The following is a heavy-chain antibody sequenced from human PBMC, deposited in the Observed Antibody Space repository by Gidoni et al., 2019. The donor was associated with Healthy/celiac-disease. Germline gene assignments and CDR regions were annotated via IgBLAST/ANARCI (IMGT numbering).Heavy chain of an antibody. D-gene: IGHD3-3*01. CDR2: ISYDGSNK. CDR3: ASCVKTYDFWSGENYYYGMDV. V-gene: IGHV3-30-3*01. Sequence: VAVISYDGSNKYYADSVKGRFTISRDNSKNTLYLQMNSLRAEDTAVYYCASCVKTYDFWSGENYYYGMDVWGQGTTVTVSS. J-gene: IGHJ6*02.